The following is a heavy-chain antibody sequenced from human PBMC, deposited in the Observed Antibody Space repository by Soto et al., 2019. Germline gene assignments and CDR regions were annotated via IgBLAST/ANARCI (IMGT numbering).Heavy chain of an antibody. CDR3: VRCTACGGNMDV. J-gene: IGHJ6*03. D-gene: IGHD3-16*01. CDR2: IDPKSGGT. V-gene: IGHV1-2*02. Sequence: QVQLVQSGAEVKKPGASVPVSCQASGYTFTTYNLHWVRRATGQGLEWMGWIDPKSGGTNFAQKFQGRFTMTRDTSVTKAYRELTRMTSDDTAVDFCVRCTACGGNMDVGGKGPKVTVSS. CDR1: GYTFTTYN.